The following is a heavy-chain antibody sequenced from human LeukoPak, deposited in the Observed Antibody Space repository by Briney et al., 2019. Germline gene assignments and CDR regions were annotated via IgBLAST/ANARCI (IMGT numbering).Heavy chain of an antibody. CDR2: IYYSGST. V-gene: IGHV4-39*07. Sequence: PSETLSLTCTVSGGSISSYYWGWIRQPPGKGLEWIGSIYYSGSTYYNPSLKSRVTISVDTSKSQFSLKLSSVTAADTAVYYCARDLSSSDDAFDIWGQGTMVTVSS. CDR1: GGSISSYY. D-gene: IGHD6-13*01. J-gene: IGHJ3*02. CDR3: ARDLSSSDDAFDI.